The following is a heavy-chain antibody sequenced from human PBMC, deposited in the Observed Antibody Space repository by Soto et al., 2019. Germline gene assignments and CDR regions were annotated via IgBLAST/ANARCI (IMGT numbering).Heavy chain of an antibody. D-gene: IGHD2-2*01. CDR1: GFNFNNYN. V-gene: IGHV3-30*03. Sequence: GGSLRLSCAASGFNFNNYNLHWVRQAPGKGLEWVAVVSYEGNNKYYGDSVKGRFTISKDESKTTVYLQMTNLRSEDTAKYYFARAGSTTCQPSSCHYYGMDVWGLGTTVTVSS. CDR2: VSYEGNNK. J-gene: IGHJ6*02. CDR3: ARAGSTTCQPSSCHYYGMDV.